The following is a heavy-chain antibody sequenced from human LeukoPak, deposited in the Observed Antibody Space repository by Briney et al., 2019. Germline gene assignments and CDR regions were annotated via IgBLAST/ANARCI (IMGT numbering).Heavy chain of an antibody. CDR2: IYYSGST. J-gene: IGHJ4*02. CDR1: GYSISSGYF. D-gene: IGHD3-22*01. Sequence: SETLSLTCTVSGYSISSGYFWGWIRQPPGKGLEWIGSIYYSGSTYYNPSLKSRVTISVETSKNQFSLKLSSVTAADTAVYYCARDPLPLDYYDSSGYWYWGQGTLVTVSS. CDR3: ARDPLPLDYYDSSGYWY. V-gene: IGHV4-38-2*02.